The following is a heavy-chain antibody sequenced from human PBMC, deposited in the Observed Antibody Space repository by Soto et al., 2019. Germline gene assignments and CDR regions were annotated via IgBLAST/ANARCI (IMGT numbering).Heavy chain of an antibody. D-gene: IGHD2-8*01. J-gene: IGHJ6*04. CDR3: TTGPMVVRQYISDV. V-gene: IGHV3-15*01. Sequence: GGSLRLSCAASGFTFSNAWMSWVRQAPGKGLEWVGRIKSKTDGGTTDYAAPVKGRFTISREDSKNTRYLQMNSLKTEDTAVYYCTTGPMVVRQYISDVWGKGTTVTVSS. CDR2: IKSKTDGGTT. CDR1: GFTFSNAW.